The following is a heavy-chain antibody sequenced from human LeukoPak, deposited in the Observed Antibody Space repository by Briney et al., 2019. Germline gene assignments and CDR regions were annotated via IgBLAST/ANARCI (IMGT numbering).Heavy chain of an antibody. D-gene: IGHD3-22*01. CDR1: GFTFTSYA. CDR2: ISGSGSST. Sequence: GGSLRLSCAASGFTFTSYAMNWVRQAPGKGLEWVSTISGSGSSTYYVDSVKGRFTISRDNSKNTLYLQMNSLRAEDTAVYYCARGDSSGYSKVFDYWGQGTLVTDSS. V-gene: IGHV3-23*01. J-gene: IGHJ4*02. CDR3: ARGDSSGYSKVFDY.